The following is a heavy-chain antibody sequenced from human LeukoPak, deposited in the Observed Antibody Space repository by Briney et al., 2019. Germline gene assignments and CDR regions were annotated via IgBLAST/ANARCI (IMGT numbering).Heavy chain of an antibody. CDR1: GFTFSSYW. D-gene: IGHD2-2*01. CDR2: INQYGTEK. V-gene: IGHV3-7*04. J-gene: IGHJ4*02. Sequence: GGSLRLSCAVSGFTFSSYWMSWVRQAPGKGLEWVSKINQYGTEKYYVDSVKGRYTISRDNSKNSLYLQMNSLRADDTAVYYCAREVREVPHWGQGTLVTVSS. CDR3: AREVREVPH.